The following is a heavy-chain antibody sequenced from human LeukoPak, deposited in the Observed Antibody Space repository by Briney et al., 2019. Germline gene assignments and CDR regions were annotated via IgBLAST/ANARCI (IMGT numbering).Heavy chain of an antibody. D-gene: IGHD5-18*01. CDR3: AKRSDGYSGFDY. CDR2: ISDSGGST. V-gene: IGHV3-23*01. CDR1: GFTFPSYA. J-gene: IGHJ4*02. Sequence: GGSLRLSCAASGFTFPSYAMSWVRQAPGKGLNWVSAISDSGGSTYYADSVKGRFTISRDNSKNTLYLQMNSLRAEDTAVYYCAKRSDGYSGFDYWGQGTLVTLSS.